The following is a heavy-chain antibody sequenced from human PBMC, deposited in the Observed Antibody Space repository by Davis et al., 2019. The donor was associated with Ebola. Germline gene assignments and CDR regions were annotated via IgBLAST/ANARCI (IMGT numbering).Heavy chain of an antibody. V-gene: IGHV4-31*03. CDR2: IYYSGST. CDR3: ARGRGLRCLDY. J-gene: IGHJ4*02. CDR1: GGSISSGGYY. D-gene: IGHD4-17*01. Sequence: SETLSLTCTVSGGSISSGGYYWSWIRQHPGKGLEWIGYIYYSGSTYYNPSLKSRLSLSVDKSKNQFSLNLSSVTAADTAVYYCARGRGLRCLDYWGQGTLVTVSS.